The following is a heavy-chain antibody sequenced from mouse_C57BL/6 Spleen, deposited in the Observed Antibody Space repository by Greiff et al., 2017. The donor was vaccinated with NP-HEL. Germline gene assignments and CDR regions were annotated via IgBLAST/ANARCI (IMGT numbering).Heavy chain of an antibody. Sequence: EVQLQQSGPELVKPGASVKIPCKASGYTFTDYNMDWVKQSHGKSLEWIGDINPNNGGTIYNQKFKGKATLTVDKSSSTAYMELRSLTSEDTAVYYCASSTAQATGYAMDYWGQGTSVTVSS. CDR3: ASSTAQATGYAMDY. J-gene: IGHJ4*01. CDR1: GYTFTDYN. V-gene: IGHV1-18*01. CDR2: INPNNGGT. D-gene: IGHD3-2*02.